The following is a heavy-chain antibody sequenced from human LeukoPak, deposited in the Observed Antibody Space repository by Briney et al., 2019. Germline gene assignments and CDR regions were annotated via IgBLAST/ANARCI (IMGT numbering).Heavy chain of an antibody. D-gene: IGHD2-2*01. Sequence: GGSLRLSCAASGFTFSSYGMHWVRQAPGKGLEWVAFIRYDGSNKYYADSVKGRFTISRDNSKNTPYLQMNSLRAEDTAVYYCAKDIRSSTSPLGTDYWGQGTLVTVSS. CDR1: GFTFSSYG. J-gene: IGHJ4*02. CDR3: AKDIRSSTSPLGTDY. CDR2: IRYDGSNK. V-gene: IGHV3-30*02.